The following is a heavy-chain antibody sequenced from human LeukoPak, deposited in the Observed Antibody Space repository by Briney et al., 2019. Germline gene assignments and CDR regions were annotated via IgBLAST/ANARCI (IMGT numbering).Heavy chain of an antibody. V-gene: IGHV4-59*01. CDR3: ARDGAAAAGNWFDP. J-gene: IGHJ5*02. D-gene: IGHD6-13*01. CDR2: IYYSGST. Sequence: SETLSLTCTVSGGSISSYYWSWIRQPPGKGLEWVGYIYYSGSTNYNPSLKSRVTISVDTSKNQFSLKLSSVTAADTAVYYCARDGAAAAGNWFDPWGQGTLVTVSS. CDR1: GGSISSYY.